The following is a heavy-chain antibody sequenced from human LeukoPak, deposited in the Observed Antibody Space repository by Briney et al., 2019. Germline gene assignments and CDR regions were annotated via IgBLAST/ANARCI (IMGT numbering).Heavy chain of an antibody. D-gene: IGHD5-18*01. CDR2: ISGSGDRT. V-gene: IGHV3-23*01. CDR3: TRQGPGYSSISVTPY. Sequence: GGSLRLSCAASGFTFSSFAMTWVRQAPGKGLEWVSAISGSGDRTYYADSVKGRFTISRDNSKNTLYLQVNSLKTEDTAVYYCTRQGPGYSSISVTPYWGQGTLVTVSS. CDR1: GFTFSSFA. J-gene: IGHJ4*02.